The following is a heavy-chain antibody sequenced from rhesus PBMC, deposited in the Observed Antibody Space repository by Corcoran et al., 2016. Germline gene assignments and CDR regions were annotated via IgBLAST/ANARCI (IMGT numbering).Heavy chain of an antibody. CDR2: IYSNSESP. Sequence: QVQLQESGPGVVKPSETLSLTCAVSGGTISSGYCYWSWIRQPPGKGLVWIGGIYSNSESPTYNPSLKSRVTISKDTSKDQFSLKLSSVTATDTAVYYCARVGMRSDIDVWGPGVLVTVSS. CDR1: GGTISSGYCY. J-gene: IGHJ5-1*01. CDR3: ARVGMRSDIDV. D-gene: IGHD3-22*01. V-gene: IGHV4S12*01.